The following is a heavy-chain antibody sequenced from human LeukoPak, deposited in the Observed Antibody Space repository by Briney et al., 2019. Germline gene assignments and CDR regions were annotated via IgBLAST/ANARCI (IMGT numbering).Heavy chain of an antibody. CDR1: GESFSGYY. V-gene: IGHV4-34*01. Sequence: SETLSLTCAVYGESFSGYYWSWIRQPPGKGLEWIGEINHSGSTNYNPSLKSRVTISVDTSKNQFSLKLSSVTAADTAVYYCASRRVPSGSYPFDYWGQGTLVTVSS. CDR3: ASRRVPSGSYPFDY. J-gene: IGHJ4*02. CDR2: INHSGST. D-gene: IGHD1-26*01.